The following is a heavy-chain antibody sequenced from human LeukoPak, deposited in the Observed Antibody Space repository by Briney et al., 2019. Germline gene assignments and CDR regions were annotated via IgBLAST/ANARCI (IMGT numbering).Heavy chain of an antibody. Sequence: PGGSLRLSCAASGFTFSSHWMNWVRQAPGKGLEWVSYISSSGSTIYYADSVKGRFTISRDNAKNSLYLQMNSLRAEDTAVYYCARAAVDIVARAHGWYFDLWGRGTLVTVSS. CDR1: GFTFSSHW. D-gene: IGHD5-12*01. V-gene: IGHV3-48*04. CDR2: ISSSGSTI. CDR3: ARAAVDIVARAHGWYFDL. J-gene: IGHJ2*01.